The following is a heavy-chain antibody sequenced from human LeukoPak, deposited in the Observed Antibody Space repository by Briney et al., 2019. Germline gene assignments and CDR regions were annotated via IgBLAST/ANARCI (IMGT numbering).Heavy chain of an antibody. Sequence: GGSLRLSCAASGFTFSSYSMNWVRQAPGKGLEWVSYISSSSSTIYYADSVKGRFTISRDNSKNTLYLQMNSLRAEDTAVYYCTCNYYGSGSYYRRGHYWGQGTLVTVSS. CDR3: TCNYYGSGSYYRRGHY. CDR2: ISSSSSTI. V-gene: IGHV3-48*01. D-gene: IGHD3-10*01. J-gene: IGHJ4*02. CDR1: GFTFSSYS.